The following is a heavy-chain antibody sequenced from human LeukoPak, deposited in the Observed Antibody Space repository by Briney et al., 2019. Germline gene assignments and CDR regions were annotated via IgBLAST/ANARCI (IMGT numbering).Heavy chain of an antibody. CDR2: IYPGDSDT. J-gene: IGHJ6*02. D-gene: IGHD6-6*01. CDR3: AGHPGSSSSLYYGMDV. CDR1: GYSFTSYW. V-gene: IGHV5-51*01. Sequence: PGESLKISCKGSGYSFTSYWIGWVRQMPGKGLEWMGIIYPGDSDTRYSPSFQGQVTISADKSISTAYLQWSSLKASDTAMYYCAGHPGSSSSLYYGMDVWGQGTTVTVSS.